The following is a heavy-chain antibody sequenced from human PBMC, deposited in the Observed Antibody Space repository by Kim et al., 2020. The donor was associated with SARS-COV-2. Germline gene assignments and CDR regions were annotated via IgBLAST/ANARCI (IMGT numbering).Heavy chain of an antibody. J-gene: IGHJ6*02. V-gene: IGHV1-18*01. Sequence: ASVKVSCKASGYTFTSYGISWVRQAPGQGLEWMGWISAYNGNTNYAQKLQGRVTMTTDTSTSTAYMELRSLRSDDTAVYYCARDGKIAVAGTPLSYYYYGMDVWGQGTTVTVSS. CDR3: ARDGKIAVAGTPLSYYYYGMDV. CDR1: GYTFTSYG. CDR2: ISAYNGNT. D-gene: IGHD6-19*01.